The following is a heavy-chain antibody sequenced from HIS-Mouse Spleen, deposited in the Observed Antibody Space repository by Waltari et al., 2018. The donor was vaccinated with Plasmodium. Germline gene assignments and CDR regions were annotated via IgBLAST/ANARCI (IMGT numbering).Heavy chain of an antibody. V-gene: IGHV4-34*01. J-gene: IGHJ4*02. CDR2: INHSGST. CDR3: VSSGSGSYYY. CDR1: GGSFSGYY. D-gene: IGHD3-10*01. Sequence: QVQLQQWGAGLLKPSETLSLTCAVYGGSFSGYYWSWIRQPPGKGLEWIGEINHSGSTNYNPSLKSRVTISVDTSKNQFSLKLSSVTAADTAVYYCVSSGSGSYYYWGQGTLVTVSS.